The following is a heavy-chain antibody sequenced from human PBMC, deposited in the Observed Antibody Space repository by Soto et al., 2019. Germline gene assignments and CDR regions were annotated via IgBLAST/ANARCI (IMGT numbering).Heavy chain of an antibody. D-gene: IGHD3-10*01. CDR1: GYTFTSYD. CDR2: INAGNGNT. CDR3: ARDYYGSGSFYWFDP. V-gene: IGHV1-3*01. Sequence: ASVKVSCKASGYTFTSYDMHWVRQAPGQRLEWMGWINAGNGNTKYSQKFQGRVTITRDTSASTVYMELSSLRSEDTAVYYCARDYYGSGSFYWFDPWGQGTLVTVSS. J-gene: IGHJ5*02.